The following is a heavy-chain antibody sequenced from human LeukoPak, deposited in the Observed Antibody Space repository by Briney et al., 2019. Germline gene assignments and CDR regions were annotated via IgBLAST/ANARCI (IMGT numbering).Heavy chain of an antibody. V-gene: IGHV3-53*01. D-gene: IGHD4-17*01. CDR3: ARTYGAKDY. CDR2: IYSGGST. Sequence: GGSLRLSCAASWFTVSSNYMSWVRQAPGKGLEWVSVIYSGGSTYYADSVKGRFTISRDNSKNTLYLQMNSLRAEDTAVYYCARTYGAKDYWGQGTLVTVSS. J-gene: IGHJ4*02. CDR1: WFTVSSNY.